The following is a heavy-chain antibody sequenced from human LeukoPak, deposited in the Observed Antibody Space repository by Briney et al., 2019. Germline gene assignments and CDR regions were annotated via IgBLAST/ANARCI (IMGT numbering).Heavy chain of an antibody. CDR1: GGSISSYY. Sequence: PSETLSLTCTVSGGSISSYYWSWIRQPAGKGLVWIGRIYTSGSTNYNPSLKSRVTMSVDTSKNQFSLKLSSVTAADTAVYYCARAVVVVAATEGLRAFDIWRQGTMVTVSS. V-gene: IGHV4-4*07. CDR3: ARAVVVVAATEGLRAFDI. D-gene: IGHD2-15*01. J-gene: IGHJ3*02. CDR2: IYTSGST.